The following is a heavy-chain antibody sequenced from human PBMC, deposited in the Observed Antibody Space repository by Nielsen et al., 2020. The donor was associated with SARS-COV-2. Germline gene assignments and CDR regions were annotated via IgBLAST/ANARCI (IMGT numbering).Heavy chain of an antibody. Sequence: GESLKISCAASGFTFNIYAMAWVRRAPGRGLQWVTGVSASGGSTYYTDSVKGRFSISRDNSKNTLFLQMHSLRVEDTAFYYCAKDGVVRGDALDLSGQGTMVTVSS. V-gene: IGHV3-23*01. CDR1: GFTFNIYA. CDR3: AKDGVVRGDALDL. D-gene: IGHD3-10*01. CDR2: VSASGGST. J-gene: IGHJ3*01.